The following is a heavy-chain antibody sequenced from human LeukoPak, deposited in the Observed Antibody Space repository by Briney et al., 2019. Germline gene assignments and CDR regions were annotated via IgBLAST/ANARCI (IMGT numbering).Heavy chain of an antibody. CDR2: IYSGGST. Sequence: GGSLRLSCAASEFSVGSNYMTWVRQAPGKGLEWVSLIYSGGSTYYADSVKGRFTISRDNSKNTLYLQMNSLRAEDTAVYYCAAMTSVTTGDYWGQGTLVTVSS. CDR3: AAMTSVTTGDY. D-gene: IGHD4-11*01. CDR1: EFSVGSNY. V-gene: IGHV3-66*01. J-gene: IGHJ4*02.